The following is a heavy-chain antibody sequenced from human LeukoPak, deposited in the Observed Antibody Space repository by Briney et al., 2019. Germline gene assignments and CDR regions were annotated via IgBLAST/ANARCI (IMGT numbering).Heavy chain of an antibody. V-gene: IGHV1-18*01. D-gene: IGHD5-24*01. CDR3: ARDSRWLQLIAYYFDY. CDR2: ISAYNGNT. J-gene: IGHJ4*02. Sequence: GASVKVSFKASGYTFTSYGISWVRQAPGQGLEWMGWISAYNGNTNYAQKLQGRVTMTTDTSTSTAYMELRSLRSDGTAVYYCARDSRWLQLIAYYFDYWGQGTLVTVSS. CDR1: GYTFTSYG.